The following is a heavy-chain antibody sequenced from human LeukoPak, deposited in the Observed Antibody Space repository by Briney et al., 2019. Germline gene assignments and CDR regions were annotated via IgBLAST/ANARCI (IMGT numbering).Heavy chain of an antibody. Sequence: GASVKASCKASGYTFTSYGISWVRQAPGQGPEWMGWISAYNGNTNYAQKLQGRVTITTDTSTSTAYMELRSLRSDDTAVYYCARDGGYCSGGSCYSNWFDPWGQGTLVTVSS. D-gene: IGHD2-15*01. CDR2: ISAYNGNT. CDR3: ARDGGYCSGGSCYSNWFDP. J-gene: IGHJ5*02. V-gene: IGHV1-18*01. CDR1: GYTFTSYG.